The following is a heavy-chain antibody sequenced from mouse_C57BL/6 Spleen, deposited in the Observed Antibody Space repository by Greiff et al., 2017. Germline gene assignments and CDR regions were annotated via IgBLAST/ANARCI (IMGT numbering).Heavy chain of an antibody. V-gene: IGHV1-50*01. J-gene: IGHJ2*01. CDR2: IDPSDSYT. CDR1: GYTFTSYW. D-gene: IGHD1-1*01. Sequence: QVQLQQPGAELVKPGASVKLSCKASGYTFTSYWMQWVKQRPGQGLEWIGEIDPSDSYTNSNQKFKGKAKLTAVTSASTAYMELSSLTNEDSAVYYCTRDYGSTYYFDYWGQGTTLTVSS. CDR3: TRDYGSTYYFDY.